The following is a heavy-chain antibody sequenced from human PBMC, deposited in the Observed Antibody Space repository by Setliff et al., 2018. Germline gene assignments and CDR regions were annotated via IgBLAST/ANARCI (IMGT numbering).Heavy chain of an antibody. J-gene: IGHJ4*02. D-gene: IGHD6-6*01. CDR3: ARGRNVASRLLDS. Sequence: SETLSLTCAASGGTFTYYYWTWIRQSPAKGLEWIGEITHTGTTGSTKYNPSLKSRVTMSIDTSKNQFSLMVTSVTAADTAVYYCARGRNVASRLLDSWGQGTLVPSPQ. CDR2: ITHTGTTGST. V-gene: IGHV4-34*01. CDR1: GGTFTYYY.